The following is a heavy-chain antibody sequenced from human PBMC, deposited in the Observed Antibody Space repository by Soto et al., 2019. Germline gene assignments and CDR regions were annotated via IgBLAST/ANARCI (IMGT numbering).Heavy chain of an antibody. CDR2: IYHSGST. CDR3: ARGRLSGEGYSGYDWVDY. D-gene: IGHD5-12*01. V-gene: IGHV4-4*02. Sequence: QVQLQESGPGLVKPSGTLSLTCAVSGGSISSSNWWSWVRQPPGKGLEWIGEIYHSGSTNYNPSLKSRVTISVDKSKNQFSLKLSSVTAADTAVYYCARGRLSGEGYSGYDWVDYWGQGTLVTVSS. CDR1: GGSISSSNW. J-gene: IGHJ4*02.